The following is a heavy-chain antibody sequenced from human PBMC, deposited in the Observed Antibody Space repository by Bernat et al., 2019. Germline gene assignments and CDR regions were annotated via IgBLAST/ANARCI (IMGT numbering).Heavy chain of an antibody. CDR2: IWYDGSNK. J-gene: IGHJ6*02. CDR1: GFTFSSYG. CDR3: ARDGYCSSTSCYSFQSSTPDDYYGSGGVYYYGMDV. V-gene: IGHV3-33*01. Sequence: QVQLVESGGGVVQPGRSLRLSCAASGFTFSSYGMHWVRQAPGKGLEWVAVIWYDGSNKYYADSVKGRFTISRDNSKNTLYLQMNSLRAEDTAVYYCARDGYCSSTSCYSFQSSTPDDYYGSGGVYYYGMDVWGQGTTVTVSS. D-gene: IGHD2-2*03.